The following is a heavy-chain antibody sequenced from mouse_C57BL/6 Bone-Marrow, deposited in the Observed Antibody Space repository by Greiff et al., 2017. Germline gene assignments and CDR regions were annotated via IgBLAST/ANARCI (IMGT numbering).Heavy chain of an antibody. CDR1: GYTFTDYY. Sequence: EVRLQQSGPVLVKPGASVKMSCKASGYTFTDYYMNWVKQSHGKSLEWIGVINPYNGGTSYNQKFKGKATLTVDKSSSTAYMELNSLTSEDSAVYYCARVYYGSSSWFAYWGQGTLVTVSA. D-gene: IGHD1-1*01. CDR3: ARVYYGSSSWFAY. J-gene: IGHJ3*01. CDR2: INPYNGGT. V-gene: IGHV1-19*01.